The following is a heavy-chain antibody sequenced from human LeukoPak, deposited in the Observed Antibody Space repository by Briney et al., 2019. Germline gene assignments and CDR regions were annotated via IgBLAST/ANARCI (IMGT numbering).Heavy chain of an antibody. CDR2: MQIDGSKK. V-gene: IGHV3-7*01. CDR3: AREFPDSTATGPAFDF. J-gene: IGHJ3*01. D-gene: IGHD6-13*01. CDR1: GFSFSRHW. Sequence: GGSLRLSCAASGFSFSRHWMSWVRQAPGKELEWVANMQIDGSKKYYVDSVKGRFIVSRDNTMNSLYLQMNSLRVEDTAMYYCAREFPDSTATGPAFDFWGQGTMVTVSS.